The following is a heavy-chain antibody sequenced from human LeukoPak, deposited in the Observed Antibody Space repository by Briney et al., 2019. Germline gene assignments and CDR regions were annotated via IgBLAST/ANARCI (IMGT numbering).Heavy chain of an antibody. Sequence: SETLSLTCTVSSGSVNSYYWSWIRQPPGKGLEWTGYIYYSGSTNYSPSLKSRVTISVDTSKNQFSLKLSSVTAADTAVYYCARVPAAPRLYMDVWGQGTTVIVSS. CDR2: IYYSGST. D-gene: IGHD2-2*01. CDR3: ARVPAAPRLYMDV. CDR1: SGSVNSYY. J-gene: IGHJ6*02. V-gene: IGHV4-59*02.